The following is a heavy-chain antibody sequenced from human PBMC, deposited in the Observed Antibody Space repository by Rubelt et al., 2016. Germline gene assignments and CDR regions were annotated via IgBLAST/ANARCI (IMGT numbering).Heavy chain of an antibody. V-gene: IGHV3-23*04. J-gene: IGHJ5*02. CDR1: GFTFSSYG. D-gene: IGHD3-10*01. CDR2: ISGGAHAS. Sequence: VEVGGGLAQPGGSLRLSCAASGFTFSSYGMSWVRQAPGEGPEWVSSISGGAHASYYGEAGKGRFTISRDNSKNMLFLQMNSLRAEDTAIYYCAKIGKLAWFGELSAWGQGTLVTVSS. CDR3: AKIGKLAWFGELSA.